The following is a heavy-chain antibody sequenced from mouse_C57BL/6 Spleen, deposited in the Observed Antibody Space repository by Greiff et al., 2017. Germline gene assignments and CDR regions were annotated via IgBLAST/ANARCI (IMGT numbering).Heavy chain of an antibody. J-gene: IGHJ3*01. CDR3: AREQEGYYPAWFAY. V-gene: IGHV3-6*01. D-gene: IGHD2-3*01. CDR1: GYSITSGYY. Sequence: EVKLLESGPGLVKPSQSLSLTCSVTGYSITSGYYWNWIRQFPGNKLEWMGYISYDGSNNYNPSLKNRISITRDTSKNQFFLKLNSVTTEDTATYYCAREQEGYYPAWFAYWGQGTLVTVSA. CDR2: ISYDGSN.